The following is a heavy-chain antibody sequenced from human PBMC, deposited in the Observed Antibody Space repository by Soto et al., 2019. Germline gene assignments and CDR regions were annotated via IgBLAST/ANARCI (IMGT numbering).Heavy chain of an antibody. Sequence: ASVKVSCKASGYTFTSFFIHWVRQAPGQGLEWMGFVNPAGTTNYAQKFQGRVTMTRDTSTTTVYMELSSLGSEDTAVYYCARACITIFGVVIIQACYYGMDVWGQGTTVTVSS. CDR1: GYTFTSFF. J-gene: IGHJ6*02. CDR3: ARACITIFGVVIIQACYYGMDV. CDR2: VNPAGTT. V-gene: IGHV1-46*01. D-gene: IGHD3-3*01.